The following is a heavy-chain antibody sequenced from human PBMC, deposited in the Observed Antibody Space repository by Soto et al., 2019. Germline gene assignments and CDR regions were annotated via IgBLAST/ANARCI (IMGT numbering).Heavy chain of an antibody. D-gene: IGHD3-10*01. CDR2: FNPILSFS. CDR3: ATSFGSGSRAFDY. J-gene: IGHJ4*02. Sequence: QVQLVQSGAEVKKPGSSVKVSCKASGDTFNFYTINWVRQAPGLGLEWMGRFNPILSFSNSALKFQGRVTVTADKSPSTAHMVLSSLRSEDTAIYYCATSFGSGSRAFDYWGQGALVTVSS. V-gene: IGHV1-69*02. CDR1: GDTFNFYT.